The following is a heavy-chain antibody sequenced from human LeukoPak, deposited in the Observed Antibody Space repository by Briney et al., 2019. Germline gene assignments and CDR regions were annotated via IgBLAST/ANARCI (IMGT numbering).Heavy chain of an antibody. V-gene: IGHV6-1*01. Sequence: SQTLSLTCAISGDSVSSNSAAWNWIRQSPSRGLEWLGRTYYRSKWYNDYAVSVKSRITINPDTSKNQFSLQLNSVTPEDTAVYYCAGEPGRDRYSSSWYFDYWGQGILVTVSS. CDR3: AGEPGRDRYSSSWYFDY. D-gene: IGHD6-13*01. J-gene: IGHJ4*02. CDR1: GDSVSSNSAA. CDR2: TYYRSKWYN.